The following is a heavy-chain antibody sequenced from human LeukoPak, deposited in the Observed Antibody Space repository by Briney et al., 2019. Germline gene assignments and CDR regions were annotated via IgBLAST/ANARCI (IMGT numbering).Heavy chain of an antibody. CDR3: VSGGDYHVRLCTY. Sequence: PGGSLRLSCAASEFTFSTYAMAWVRQAPGKGLEWVSIISPGGGTYYADSVKGRFTISRDNSKNTLYLQMNSLTAEDTAIYYCVSGGDYHVRLCTYWGQGTLVTVSS. CDR2: ISPGGGT. V-gene: IGHV3-23*01. J-gene: IGHJ4*01. D-gene: IGHD4-17*01. CDR1: EFTFSTYA.